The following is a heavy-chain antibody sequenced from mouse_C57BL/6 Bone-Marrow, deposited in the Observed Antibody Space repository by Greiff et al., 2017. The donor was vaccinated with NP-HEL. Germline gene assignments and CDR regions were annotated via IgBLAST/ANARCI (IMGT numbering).Heavy chain of an antibody. J-gene: IGHJ4*01. CDR3: ARVYYYGSSPFYAMDY. Sequence: QVTLKESGPGILQSSQTLSLTCSFSGFSLSTSGMGVSWIRQPSGKGLEWLAHIYWDDDKRYNPSLKSRLTISKDTSRNQVFLKITSVDTADTATYYCARVYYYGSSPFYAMDYWGQVTSVTVSS. CDR2: IYWDDDK. D-gene: IGHD1-1*01. CDR1: GFSLSTSGMG. V-gene: IGHV8-12*01.